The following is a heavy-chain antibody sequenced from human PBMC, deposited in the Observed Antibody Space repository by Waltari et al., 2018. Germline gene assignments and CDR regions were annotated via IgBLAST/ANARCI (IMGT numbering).Heavy chain of an antibody. J-gene: IGHJ4*02. V-gene: IGHV4-39*01. CDR1: GGSISSSRYY. CDR3: AGGKYYYDSSGYYRAQYFDY. CDR2: IYYSGST. Sequence: QLQLQESGPGLVKPSETLSLTCTVSGGSISSSRYYWGWIRQPPGKGLEWIGSIYYSGSTYYNPSLKSRVTISVDTSKNQFSLKLSSVTAADTAVYYCAGGKYYYDSSGYYRAQYFDYWGQGTLVTVSS. D-gene: IGHD3-22*01.